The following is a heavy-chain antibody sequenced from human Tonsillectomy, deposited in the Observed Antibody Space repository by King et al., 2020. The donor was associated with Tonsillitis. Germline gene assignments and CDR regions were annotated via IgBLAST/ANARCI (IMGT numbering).Heavy chain of an antibody. CDR3: AKGKDIVVVPTAIREYYFDY. V-gene: IGHV3-23*04. J-gene: IGHJ4*02. CDR1: GFTFSSYA. CDR2: IITRGGTA. D-gene: IGHD2-2*02. Sequence: VQLVESGGGLVQPGGSLRLSCAASGFTFSSYAMSWVRRAPGKGLEWVSTIITRGGTAYYADSMKGRFTISRDNSKSTLYLQLNSLRVDDTAINYCAKGKDIVVVPTAIREYYFDYWGQGALVTVSS.